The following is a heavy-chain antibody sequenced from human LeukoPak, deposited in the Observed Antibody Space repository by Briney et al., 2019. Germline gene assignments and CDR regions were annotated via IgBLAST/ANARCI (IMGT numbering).Heavy chain of an antibody. Sequence: GGSLRLSCVASGFTFSSYGMHWVRQAPGKGLEWVAVISYDGSNKYYADSVKGRFTISRDNSKNTLYLQMNSLRAEDTAVYYCAKDQYQLLLYAFDIWGQGTMVTVSS. CDR2: ISYDGSNK. D-gene: IGHD2-2*01. CDR1: GFTFSSYG. V-gene: IGHV3-30*18. CDR3: AKDQYQLLLYAFDI. J-gene: IGHJ3*02.